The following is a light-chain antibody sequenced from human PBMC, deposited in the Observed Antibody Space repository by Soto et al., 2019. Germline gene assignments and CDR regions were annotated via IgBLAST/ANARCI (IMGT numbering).Light chain of an antibody. CDR2: GAS. CDR3: QQYGSSPT. Sequence: ENVLTQSPRTLSLSPGERATLSCRVSQSVSSSYLAWYQQKPGQAPRLLIYGASSRATGIPDRFSGSGSGTDFTLTISRLEPEDFAVYYCQQYGSSPTFGQGTKV. J-gene: IGKJ1*01. CDR1: QSVSSSY. V-gene: IGKV3-20*01.